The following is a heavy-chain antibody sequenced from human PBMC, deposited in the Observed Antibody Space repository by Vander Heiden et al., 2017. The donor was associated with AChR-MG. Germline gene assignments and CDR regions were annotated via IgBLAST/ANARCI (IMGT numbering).Heavy chain of an antibody. Sequence: EVQLVESGGGLVKPGGSLRLSCAASGFTFSTYTMNWVRQAPGKGLEWVSSISSSTSYIYYADSGKGRFTISRDNAKNSLYLQMNSLRAEDTAVYYCARDAAASRYYGMDVWGQGTTVTVSS. J-gene: IGHJ6*02. CDR3: ARDAAASRYYGMDV. CDR2: ISSSTSYI. CDR1: GFTFSTYT. D-gene: IGHD2-2*01. V-gene: IGHV3-21*01.